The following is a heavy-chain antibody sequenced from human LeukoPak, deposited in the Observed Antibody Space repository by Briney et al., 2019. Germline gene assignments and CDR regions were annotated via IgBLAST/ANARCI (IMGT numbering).Heavy chain of an antibody. CDR1: GFTFSSYW. D-gene: IGHD6-13*01. V-gene: IGHV3-23*01. Sequence: PGGPLRLSCAASGFTFSSYWMSWVRQAPGKGLEWVSAISGSGGSTYYADSVKGRFTISRDNSKNTLYLQMNSLRAEDTAVYYCAKPEDRSSWYNFDYWGQGTLVTVSS. CDR2: ISGSGGST. J-gene: IGHJ4*02. CDR3: AKPEDRSSWYNFDY.